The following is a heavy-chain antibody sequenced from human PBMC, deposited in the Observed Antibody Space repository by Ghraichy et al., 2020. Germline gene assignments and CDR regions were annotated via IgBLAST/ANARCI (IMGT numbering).Heavy chain of an antibody. V-gene: IGHV3-23*01. D-gene: IGHD6-6*01. CDR1: GFTFSNYA. J-gene: IGHJ6*02. CDR2: ISGSGGST. Sequence: SCAASGFTFSNYAMNWVRQAPGRGLEWVSTISGSGGSTSYADSVKGRFTISRDNSENTLYLQMNSLRAEDTAVYYCAKDSASRGGFYYFGMDVWGQGTTVTVSS. CDR3: AKDSASRGGFYYFGMDV.